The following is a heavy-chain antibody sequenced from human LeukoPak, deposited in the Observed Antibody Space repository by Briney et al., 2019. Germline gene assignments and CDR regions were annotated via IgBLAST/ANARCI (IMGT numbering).Heavy chain of an antibody. V-gene: IGHV3-21*01. CDR1: GFTFSSYS. CDR3: ARPYYDILAGTAEYFDL. CDR2: ISSSSSYT. D-gene: IGHD3-9*01. Sequence: PGGSLRLSCAASGFTFSSYSMNWVRQAPGKGLEWVSSISSSSSYTYYADSVKGRFTISRDNAKNSLYLQMNSLRAEDTAVYYCARPYYDILAGTAEYFDLWGRGTLVTVSS. J-gene: IGHJ2*01.